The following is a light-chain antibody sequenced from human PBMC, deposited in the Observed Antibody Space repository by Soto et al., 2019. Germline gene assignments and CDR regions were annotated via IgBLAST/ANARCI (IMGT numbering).Light chain of an antibody. CDR3: QQYGTSWT. Sequence: EIWLTQYPGTLSLSPGERATLSCGASQSVSSSYLAWYQQKPGHAPRLLIYGASSRATGIPDRLSGSASGTEFTLTISRMAPEDFAVYYCQQYGTSWTFGHGTKVDIK. CDR1: QSVSSSY. J-gene: IGKJ1*01. V-gene: IGKV3-20*01. CDR2: GAS.